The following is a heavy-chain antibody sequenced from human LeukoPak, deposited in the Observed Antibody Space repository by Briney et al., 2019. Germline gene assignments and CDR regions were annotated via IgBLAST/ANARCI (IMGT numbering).Heavy chain of an antibody. CDR3: ASSFPIAVAGKGTFDY. V-gene: IGHV4-34*01. CDR2: INHSGST. Sequence: PSETLSLTCAVYGGSFSGYYWSWIRQPPGKGLEWIGEINHSGSTNYNPSLKSRVTISVDTSKNQFSLKLSSVTAAGTAVYYCASSFPIAVAGKGTFDYWGQGTLVTVSS. D-gene: IGHD6-19*01. CDR1: GGSFSGYY. J-gene: IGHJ4*02.